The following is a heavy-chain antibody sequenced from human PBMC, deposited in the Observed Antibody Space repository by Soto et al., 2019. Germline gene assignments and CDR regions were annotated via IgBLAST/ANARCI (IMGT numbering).Heavy chain of an antibody. J-gene: IGHJ4*02. Sequence: GGSLRLSCAAPGFTVSSNYMSWVRQAPGKGLEWVSVIYSGGSTYYADSVKGRFTISRDNSKNTLYLQMNSLRAEDTAVYYCAREVTYYYFDYWGQGTLVTVSS. V-gene: IGHV3-53*01. D-gene: IGHD3-16*01. CDR2: IYSGGST. CDR1: GFTVSSNY. CDR3: AREVTYYYFDY.